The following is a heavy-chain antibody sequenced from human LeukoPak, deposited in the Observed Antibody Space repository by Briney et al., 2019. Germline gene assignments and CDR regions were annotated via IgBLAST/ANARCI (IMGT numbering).Heavy chain of an antibody. CDR1: GFTFSNYA. CDR3: ARDSTYYYDSGSSGPHYFDN. Sequence: GKSLRLSCAASGFTFSNYAMHWVRQAPGKGLEWVSLISSGGTYEYYADSVKGRFTISRDNSKNTLYLQLNSLRTEDTAVYYCARDSTYYYDSGSSGPHYFDNWGQGTLVTVSS. J-gene: IGHJ4*02. V-gene: IGHV3-30*01. CDR2: ISSGGTYE. D-gene: IGHD3-10*01.